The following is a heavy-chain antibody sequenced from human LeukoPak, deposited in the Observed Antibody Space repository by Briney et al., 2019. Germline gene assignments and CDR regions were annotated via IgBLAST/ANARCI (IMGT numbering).Heavy chain of an antibody. CDR1: GGTFSSYA. CDR2: IIPILGIA. CDR3: ASGVRGAIILFDY. D-gene: IGHD3-10*01. V-gene: IGHV1-69*04. J-gene: IGHJ4*02. Sequence: SVKVSCKASGGTFSSYAISWVRQAPGQGLEWMGRIIPILGIANYAQKFQGRVTITADKSTSTAYMELSSLRSEDTAVYYCASGVRGAIILFDYWGQGTLVTVSS.